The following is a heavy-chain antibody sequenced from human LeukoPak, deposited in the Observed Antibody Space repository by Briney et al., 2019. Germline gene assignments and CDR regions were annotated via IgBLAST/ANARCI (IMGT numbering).Heavy chain of an antibody. D-gene: IGHD3-22*01. CDR2: INAGNGNT. CDR1: GYTFTSYG. J-gene: IGHJ4*02. V-gene: IGHV1-3*01. Sequence: ASVKVSCKASGYTFTSYGISWVRQAPGQRLEWMGWINAGNGNTKYSQKFQGRVTITRDTSASTAYMELSSLRSEDTAVYYCARIGVYYDSSGYFDYWGQGTLVTVSS. CDR3: ARIGVYYDSSGYFDY.